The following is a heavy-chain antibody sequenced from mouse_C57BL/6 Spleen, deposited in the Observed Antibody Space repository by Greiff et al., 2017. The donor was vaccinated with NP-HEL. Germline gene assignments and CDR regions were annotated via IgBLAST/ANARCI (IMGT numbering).Heavy chain of an antibody. CDR2: INPNNGGT. Sequence: DVKLQESGPELVKPGASVKMSCKASGYTFTDYNMHWVKQSHGKSLEWIGYINPNNGGTSYNQKFKGKATLTVNKSSSTAYMELRSLTSEDSAVYYCASGTTVVGDYWGQGTTLTVSS. V-gene: IGHV1-22*01. J-gene: IGHJ2*01. D-gene: IGHD1-1*01. CDR3: ASGTTVVGDY. CDR1: GYTFTDYN.